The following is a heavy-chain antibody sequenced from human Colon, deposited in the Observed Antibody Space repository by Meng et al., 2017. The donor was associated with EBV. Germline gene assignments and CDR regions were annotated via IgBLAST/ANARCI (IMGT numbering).Heavy chain of an antibody. CDR1: GDSISSGEYF. D-gene: IGHD2-2*01. CDR3: ARGELLWDY. J-gene: IGHJ4*02. CDR2: MDYRGST. Sequence: QVHTQEAGPGLGQPSQTLALTCTVSGDSISSGEYFWSWIRQPPGKGLEWIGYMDYRGSTFYNPSLKSRVTISVDTSKNQFSLKLSSVIAADTAVYFCARGELLWDYWGQGTLVTVSS. V-gene: IGHV4-30-4*01.